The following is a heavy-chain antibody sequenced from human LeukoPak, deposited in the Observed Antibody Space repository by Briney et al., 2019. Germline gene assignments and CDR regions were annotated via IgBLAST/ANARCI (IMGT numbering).Heavy chain of an antibody. V-gene: IGHV4-4*07. D-gene: IGHD6-13*01. CDR3: ARIPLYSSRNNWFDP. J-gene: IGHJ5*02. CDR1: GGSISSYY. Sequence: PSETLSLTCTVSGGSISSYYWSWIRQPAGKGLEWTGRIYTSGSTNYNPSLKSRVTMSVDTSKNQFSLKLSSVTAADTALYYCARIPLYSSRNNWFDPWGQGTLVTVSS. CDR2: IYTSGST.